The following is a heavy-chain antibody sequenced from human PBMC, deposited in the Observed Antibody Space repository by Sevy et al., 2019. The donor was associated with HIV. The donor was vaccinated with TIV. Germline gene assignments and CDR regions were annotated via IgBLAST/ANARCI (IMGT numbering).Heavy chain of an antibody. V-gene: IGHV1-2*06. CDR3: ARAYYYDSSAYRFDD. CDR1: GYTFNAYF. J-gene: IGHJ4*02. D-gene: IGHD3-22*01. Sequence: ASVKVSCKASGYTFNAYFMHWVRQAPGQGLEWMGRINPNSGDTTYAQKFPGRVTMSRDTSISTAYMELHRLTSDDTAVYYCARAYYYDSSAYRFDDWGQGTLVTVSS. CDR2: INPNSGDT.